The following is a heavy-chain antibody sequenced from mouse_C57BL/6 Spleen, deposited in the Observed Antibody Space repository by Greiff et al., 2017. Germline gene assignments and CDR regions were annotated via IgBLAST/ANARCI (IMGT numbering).Heavy chain of an antibody. CDR1: GFTFSDYG. Sequence: DVMLVESGGGLVKPGGSLKLSCAASGFTFSDYGMHWVRQAPEKGLEWVAYISSGSSTIYYADTVKGRFTISRDNAKNTLFLQMTSLRSEDTAMYYCAGVNWDSYYFDYWGQGTTLTVSS. CDR3: AGVNWDSYYFDY. J-gene: IGHJ2*01. D-gene: IGHD4-1*01. V-gene: IGHV5-17*01. CDR2: ISSGSSTI.